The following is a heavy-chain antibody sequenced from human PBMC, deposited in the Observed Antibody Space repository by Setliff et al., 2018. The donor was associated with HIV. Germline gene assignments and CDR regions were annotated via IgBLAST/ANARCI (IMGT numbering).Heavy chain of an antibody. CDR3: ASPMFYDGKVV. CDR2: INPKSGDT. Sequence: GASVKVSCKASGYMFTDYYIHWVRQAPGQGLEWMGWINPKSGDTKYGQSFQGRVTMTRDTSISTAYMNLSGLRSNDTAVYYCASPMFYDGKVVWGQGTPVTVSS. CDR1: GYMFTDYY. J-gene: IGHJ4*02. V-gene: IGHV1-2*02. D-gene: IGHD3-22*01.